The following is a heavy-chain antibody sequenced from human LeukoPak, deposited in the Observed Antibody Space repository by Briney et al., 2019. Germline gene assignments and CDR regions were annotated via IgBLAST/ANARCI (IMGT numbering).Heavy chain of an antibody. D-gene: IGHD6-19*01. CDR3: ARGPPDSQWLVWYYLDY. CDR1: GGSINNYY. J-gene: IGHJ4*02. Sequence: PSETLSLTCAVSGGSINNYYWSWIRQPPRKGLEWIGEIYYSGSTSYNSALKGRVTISVDTSKNQFSLFLSSVTAADTAVYHCARGPPDSQWLVWYYLDYWGQGTLVTVSS. V-gene: IGHV4-59*01. CDR2: IYYSGST.